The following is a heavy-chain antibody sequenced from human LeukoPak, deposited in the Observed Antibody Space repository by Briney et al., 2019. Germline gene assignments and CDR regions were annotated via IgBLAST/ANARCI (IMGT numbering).Heavy chain of an antibody. J-gene: IGHJ6*03. Sequence: SETLSLTCTVSGGSISSYYWSWIRQPPGKGLEWIGYIYYSGSTNYNPSLKSRVTIKVDTSKNQFSLKLSSVTAADTAVYYCARDMASPNNYYYYYMDVWGKGTTVTVSS. V-gene: IGHV4-59*01. CDR1: GGSISSYY. D-gene: IGHD1/OR15-1a*01. CDR2: IYYSGST. CDR3: ARDMASPNNYYYYYMDV.